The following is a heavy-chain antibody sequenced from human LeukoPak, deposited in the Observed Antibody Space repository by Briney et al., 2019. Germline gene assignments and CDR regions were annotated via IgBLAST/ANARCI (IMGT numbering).Heavy chain of an antibody. CDR1: GDSISSSQW. J-gene: IGHJ4*02. Sequence: SETLSLTCAVSGDSISSSQWWSWVRQPPGKGLEWIGEIYHSGSTNYNPSLKSRVTISVDTSKNQFSLKLSSVTAADTAVYYCARHAGYYDSSGYYGGSNYFDYWGQGTLVTVSS. V-gene: IGHV4-4*02. D-gene: IGHD3-22*01. CDR2: IYHSGST. CDR3: ARHAGYYDSSGYYGGSNYFDY.